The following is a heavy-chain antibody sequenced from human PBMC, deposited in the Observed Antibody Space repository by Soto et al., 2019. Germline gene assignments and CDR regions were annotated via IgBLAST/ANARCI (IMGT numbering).Heavy chain of an antibody. CDR2: IIPIFGTA. CDR1: GGTFSSYA. D-gene: IGHD2-21*02. J-gene: IGHJ4*02. CDR3: ARGTYCGGDCYSDFDY. Sequence: QVQLVQSGAEVKKPGSSVKVSCKASGGTFSSYAISWVRQAPGQGLEWMGGIIPIFGTANYAQKFQGRVTITADESTSTAYMELSSLRSEDTAVYYGARGTYCGGDCYSDFDYWGQGTLVTVSS. V-gene: IGHV1-69*12.